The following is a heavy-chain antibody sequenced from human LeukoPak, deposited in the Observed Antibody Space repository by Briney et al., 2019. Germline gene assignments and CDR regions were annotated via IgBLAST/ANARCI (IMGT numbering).Heavy chain of an antibody. CDR1: GYSFTSYW. D-gene: IGHD4-11*01. V-gene: IGHV5-51*01. CDR3: ARSRDYSDYEVSFAFDI. CDR2: IYPGDSDT. Sequence: GESLKISCKGSGYSFTSYWIGWVRQMPGKGLEWMGIIYPGDSDTRYSPSFQGQVTISADKSISTAYLQWSSLKASDTAMYYCARSRDYSDYEVSFAFDIWGQGTMVTVSS. J-gene: IGHJ3*02.